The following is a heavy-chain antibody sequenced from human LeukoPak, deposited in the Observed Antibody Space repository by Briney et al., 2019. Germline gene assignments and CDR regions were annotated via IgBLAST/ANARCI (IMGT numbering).Heavy chain of an antibody. CDR2: IYPGDSNT. J-gene: IGHJ5*02. CDR1: GYSFTNYW. D-gene: IGHD5-12*01. Sequence: GESLKISCKGSGYSFTNYWIVWVRQMPGRGLEYMGFIYPGDSNTRYSPSFQGQVTISADKSISTAYLQWSSLKASDTAMYYCARHRISDYDSGVSWCDPWGQGTLVTVSS. CDR3: ARHRISDYDSGVSWCDP. V-gene: IGHV5-51*01.